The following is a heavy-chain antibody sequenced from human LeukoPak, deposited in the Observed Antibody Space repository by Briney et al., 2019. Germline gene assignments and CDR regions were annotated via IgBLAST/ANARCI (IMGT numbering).Heavy chain of an antibody. CDR2: FDPEADET. V-gene: IGHV1-24*01. CDR3: ATAAEIYYYDTGGI. Sequence: GASVKVSCKVFGYTLTELSMHWVRQAPGKGLEWMGGFDPEADETIYAQNFHGRVTVTEDTSTDTAYMELSSLRSEDTAVYYCATAAEIYYYDTGGIWGQGTMVTVPS. D-gene: IGHD3-22*01. J-gene: IGHJ3*02. CDR1: GYTLTELS.